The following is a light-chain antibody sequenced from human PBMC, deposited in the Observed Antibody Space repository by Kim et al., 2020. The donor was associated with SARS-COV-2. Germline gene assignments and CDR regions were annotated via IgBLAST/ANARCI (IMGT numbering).Light chain of an antibody. J-gene: IGLJ1*01. CDR3: CSYAGSNGV. CDR1: SSDVGAYNY. Sequence: LTQPPSASGSPGQSVTISCTGTSSDVGAYNYVSWYQQYPGKAPKLMIYEVDKRPSGVPDRFSGSKSGNTASLTVSGLHAEDEADYYCCSYAGSNGVFGTGTKVTVL. CDR2: EVD. V-gene: IGLV2-8*01.